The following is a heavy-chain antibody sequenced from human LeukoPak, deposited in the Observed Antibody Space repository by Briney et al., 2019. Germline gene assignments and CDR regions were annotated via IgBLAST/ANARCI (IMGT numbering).Heavy chain of an antibody. CDR1: GYTFTGYY. V-gene: IGHV1-2*06. CDR3: AKVREVGTNIEVVVVDTSGAFDM. J-gene: IGHJ3*02. Sequence: ASVKVSCKASGYTFTGYYINWVRQAPGQGLEWMGRINPNSGDTNFAQKFQGRVTLTRDTSISTSYMELSSLRSDDTAVYFCAKVREVGTNIEVVVVDTSGAFDMWGQGTMVAVSS. CDR2: INPNSGDT. D-gene: IGHD2-15*01.